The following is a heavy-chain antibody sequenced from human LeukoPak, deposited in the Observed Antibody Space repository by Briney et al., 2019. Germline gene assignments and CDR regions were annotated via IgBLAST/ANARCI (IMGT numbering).Heavy chain of an antibody. CDR3: ARDSWVPAAHDAFDI. CDR1: GFTFSSYA. J-gene: IGHJ3*02. Sequence: PGGSLRLSWAASGFTFSSYAMHWVRQAPGKGLEGGAVISYDGSNKYYADSVKGRFTISRDNSKNTLYLQMNSLRAEDTAVYYCARDSWVPAAHDAFDIWGQGTMVTVSS. CDR2: ISYDGSNK. D-gene: IGHD2-2*01. V-gene: IGHV3-30-3*01.